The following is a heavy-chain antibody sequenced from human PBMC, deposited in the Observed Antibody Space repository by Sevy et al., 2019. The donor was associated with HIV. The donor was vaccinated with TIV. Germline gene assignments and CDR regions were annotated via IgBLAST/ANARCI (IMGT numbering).Heavy chain of an antibody. V-gene: IGHV1-2*02. CDR2: INPNSGGT. CDR1: GYTFTGYY. J-gene: IGHJ6*02. D-gene: IGHD3-3*01. CDR3: ARVSWSAYYSRGMDV. Sequence: ASVKVSCKASGYTFTGYYMHWVRQAPGQGLEWMGWINPNSGGTNYAQKFQGRVTMTRDTSISTAYMELSRLRSDDTAVYYCARVSWSAYYSRGMDVWGQGTTVTVSS.